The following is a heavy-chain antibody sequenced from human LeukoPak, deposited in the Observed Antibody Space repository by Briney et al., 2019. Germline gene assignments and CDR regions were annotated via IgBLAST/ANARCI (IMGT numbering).Heavy chain of an antibody. CDR2: ISGSGGST. D-gene: IGHD3-22*01. V-gene: IGHV3-23*01. CDR1: GFTFSSYA. J-gene: IGHJ4*02. CDR3: AKGRIDSSGYYLVD. Sequence: GGSLRLSCAASGFTFSSYAMSWVRQAPGKGLEWVSAISGSGGSTYYADSVKGRFTISRDNSKNTLYLQMNSLRAEDTAVYYCAKGRIDSSGYYLVDWGQGTLVTVSS.